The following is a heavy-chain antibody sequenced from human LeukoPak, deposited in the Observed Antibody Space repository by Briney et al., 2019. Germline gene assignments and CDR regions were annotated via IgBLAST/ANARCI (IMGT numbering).Heavy chain of an antibody. CDR3: AKDEAAAGTPARSYYFDY. CDR2: ISGSGGST. CDR1: GFTFSSYA. D-gene: IGHD6-13*01. Sequence: GSLRLSCAASGFTFSSYAMSWVRQAPGKGLEWVSAISGSGGSTYYADSVKGRFTISRDNSKNTLYLQMNSLRAEDTAVYYCAKDEAAAGTPARSYYFDYWGQGTLVTVSS. J-gene: IGHJ4*02. V-gene: IGHV3-23*01.